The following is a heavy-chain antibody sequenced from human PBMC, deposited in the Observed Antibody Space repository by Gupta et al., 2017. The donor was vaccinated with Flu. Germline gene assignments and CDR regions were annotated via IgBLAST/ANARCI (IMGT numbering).Heavy chain of an antibody. Sequence: DVQLGDFGVALVKAGRSLRHLGAACGCTFRAYWMYWVRQAPGKGLVWVSRVDTDGSSTTYADSVKGRFTISRDNAKNTLYLQMNTLRDEDTAVYYCTRGGFNHALDVWGQGTTVTVSS. CDR3: TRGGFNHALDV. V-gene: IGHV3-74*01. J-gene: IGHJ6*02. CDR1: GCTFRAYW. CDR2: VDTDGSST.